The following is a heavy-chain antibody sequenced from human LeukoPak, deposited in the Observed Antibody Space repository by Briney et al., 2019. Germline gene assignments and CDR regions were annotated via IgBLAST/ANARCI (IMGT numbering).Heavy chain of an antibody. V-gene: IGHV3-64D*06. CDR2: ISSNGDNT. CDR1: GFPFNTYA. CDR3: TRDSALLGVSFDL. D-gene: IGHD2-15*01. Sequence: GGSLRLSCSASGFPFNTYAIHWVRQAPGKGLEYVAGISSNGDNTDFADSAKGRFTISRDNSKSTLFLQMNSLRAEDTAVYFCTRDSALLGVSFDLWGQGTVVTVSS. J-gene: IGHJ3*01.